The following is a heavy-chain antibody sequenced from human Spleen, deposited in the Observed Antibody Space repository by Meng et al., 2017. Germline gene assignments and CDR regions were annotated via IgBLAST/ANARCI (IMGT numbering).Heavy chain of an antibody. J-gene: IGHJ4*02. V-gene: IGHV4-38-2*02. CDR1: GYSISSGYY. D-gene: IGHD6-13*01. CDR2: IYHSGST. Sequence: SETLSLTCTVSGYSISSGYYWGWIRQPPGKGLEWIGSIYHSGSTYYNPSLKSRVTISVDTSKNQFSLKLSSVTAADTAVYYCARDRAYSSSPLPLDYWGQGTLVTGSS. CDR3: ARDRAYSSSPLPLDY.